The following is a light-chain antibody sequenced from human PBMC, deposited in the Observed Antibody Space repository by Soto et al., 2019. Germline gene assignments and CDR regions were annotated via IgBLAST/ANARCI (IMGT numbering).Light chain of an antibody. J-gene: IGKJ4*01. V-gene: IGKV3-20*01. Sequence: ETVLTQSPGTLSLSPGERATVSCRASQSVSSSSLAWYQQRPGQAPRLLIYGTSSRATGIPDRFTGSGSGTDFTLTISRLEPEDFAVYYCQQYGSTPLTFGGGTKVDIK. CDR1: QSVSSSS. CDR2: GTS. CDR3: QQYGSTPLT.